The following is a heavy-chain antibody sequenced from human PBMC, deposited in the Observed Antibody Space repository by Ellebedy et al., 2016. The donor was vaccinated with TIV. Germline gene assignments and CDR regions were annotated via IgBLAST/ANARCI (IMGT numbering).Heavy chain of an antibody. V-gene: IGHV3-21*01. CDR3: ARDKVVVYGMDV. Sequence: GGSLRLSCAASGFSVSSNYMTWVRQAPGKGLEWVSSISSSSSYIYYADSVKGRFTISRDNAKNSLYLQMNSLRAEDTAVYYCARDKVVVYGMDVWGQGTTVTVSS. CDR1: GFSVSSNY. J-gene: IGHJ6*02. D-gene: IGHD2-15*01. CDR2: ISSSSSYI.